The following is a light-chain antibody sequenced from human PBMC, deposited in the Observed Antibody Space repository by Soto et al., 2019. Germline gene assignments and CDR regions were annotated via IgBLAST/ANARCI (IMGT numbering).Light chain of an antibody. CDR3: QQLNSYPIT. J-gene: IGKJ5*01. V-gene: IGKV1-13*02. CDR2: HAS. Sequence: IQMTQSPSSLSASVGDRVTSTCRASQSIGRYLNWYQEKPGTAPKLLIYHASNLESGVPSRFSGSGSGTEFTLTISSLQPEDFATYYCQQLNSYPITFGQGTRREIK. CDR1: QSIGRY.